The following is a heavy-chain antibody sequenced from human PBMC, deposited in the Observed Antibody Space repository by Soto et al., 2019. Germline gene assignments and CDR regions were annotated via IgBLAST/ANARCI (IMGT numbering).Heavy chain of an antibody. J-gene: IGHJ5*02. CDR3: ARDEYYDSNYWFDT. Sequence: SETLSLTCTVSGGSIKNYYWSWIRQPAGKGLEWIGRIYSTGSTNYNASLKSRVTMSVDTSNNQFSLRLRSVTAADTAVYYCARDEYYDSNYWFDTWGQGTLVTVSS. D-gene: IGHD3-22*01. CDR1: GGSIKNYY. CDR2: IYSTGST. V-gene: IGHV4-4*07.